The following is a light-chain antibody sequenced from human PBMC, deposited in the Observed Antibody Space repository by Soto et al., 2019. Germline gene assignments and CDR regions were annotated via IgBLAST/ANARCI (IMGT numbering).Light chain of an antibody. V-gene: IGKV1-12*01. CDR2: ATS. J-gene: IGKJ5*01. Sequence: DIQMTQSPSSVSASVGDRVTITCRASRDISTWLAWYQQKPGRAPKLLIYATSSLQSGVPSRFRGSGSGTLFTLTISSLQPEDFATYFCQQANTFPITFGQGTRLEIK. CDR1: RDISTW. CDR3: QQANTFPIT.